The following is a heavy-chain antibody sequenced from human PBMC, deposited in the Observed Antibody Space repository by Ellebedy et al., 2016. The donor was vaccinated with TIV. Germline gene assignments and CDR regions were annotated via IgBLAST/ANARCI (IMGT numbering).Heavy chain of an antibody. J-gene: IGHJ4*02. CDR3: ARPNYGGNQPFDY. CDR2: ISSGSDYI. Sequence: PGGSLRLSCAASGFTFSSYTMNWVRQAPGKGLDWVSCISSGSDYIYYADPVKGRFTISRDNAKNSLYLQMNSLRAEDTAVYYCARPNYGGNQPFDYWGQGTLVTVSS. D-gene: IGHD4-23*01. CDR1: GFTFSSYT. V-gene: IGHV3-21*01.